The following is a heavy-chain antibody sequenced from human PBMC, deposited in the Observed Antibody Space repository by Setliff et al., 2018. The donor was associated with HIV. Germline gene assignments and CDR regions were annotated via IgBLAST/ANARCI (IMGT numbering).Heavy chain of an antibody. CDR1: SSTLRDHY. J-gene: IGHJ2*01. Sequence: GGSLRLSCTASSSTLRDHYITWIRQAPGKGLEWVSYINVDGSATFYADSVKGRFTISRDNTKNSVDLQMNSLRADDTAVYYCARDIGSRGSSRYGKYFDLWGRGTLVTVSS. V-gene: IGHV3-11*01. CDR3: ARDIGSRGSSRYGKYFDL. CDR2: INVDGSAT. D-gene: IGHD6-13*01.